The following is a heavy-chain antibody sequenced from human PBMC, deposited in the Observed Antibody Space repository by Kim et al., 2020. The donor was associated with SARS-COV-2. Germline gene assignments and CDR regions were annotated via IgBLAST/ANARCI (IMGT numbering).Heavy chain of an antibody. V-gene: IGHV1-46*01. Sequence: ASVKVSCKASGYTFTSYYMHWVRQAPGQGLEWMGIINPSGGSTSYAQKFQGRVTMTRDTSTSTVYMELSSLRSEDTAVYYCARDVGQWLAMPPPYYYYGMDVWGQGTTVTVSS. D-gene: IGHD6-19*01. CDR1: GYTFTSYY. CDR2: INPSGGST. CDR3: ARDVGQWLAMPPPYYYYGMDV. J-gene: IGHJ6*02.